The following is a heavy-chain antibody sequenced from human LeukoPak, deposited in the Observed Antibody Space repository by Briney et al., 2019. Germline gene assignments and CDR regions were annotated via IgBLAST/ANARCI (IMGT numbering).Heavy chain of an antibody. D-gene: IGHD4-17*01. J-gene: IGHJ4*02. Sequence: PSETLSLTCTVSGGSISSYYWSWIRQPAGKGLEGIGRIYTSGSTNYNPSLKSRVTMSVDTSKNQFSLKLSSVTAADTAVYYCARDTGVTVTFYYFDYWGQGTLVTVSS. CDR3: ARDTGVTVTFYYFDY. CDR2: IYTSGST. CDR1: GGSISSYY. V-gene: IGHV4-4*07.